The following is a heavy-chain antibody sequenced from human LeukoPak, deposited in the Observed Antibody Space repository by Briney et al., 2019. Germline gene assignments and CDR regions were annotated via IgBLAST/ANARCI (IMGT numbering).Heavy chain of an antibody. CDR3: ARLVLLWFGESPGVMDV. V-gene: IGHV4-34*01. J-gene: IGHJ6*04. CDR2: INHSGST. Sequence: TSGALSLPCAVSGGSFSGYYWGWIRPPPREGLGLIWGINHSGSTNYNPSLKSRVTISVDTSKNQFSLKLSSVTAADTAVYYCARLVLLWFGESPGVMDVWGKGTTVTVSS. D-gene: IGHD3-10*01. CDR1: GGSFSGYY.